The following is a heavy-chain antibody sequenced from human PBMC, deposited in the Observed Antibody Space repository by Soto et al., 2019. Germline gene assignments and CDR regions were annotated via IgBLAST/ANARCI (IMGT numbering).Heavy chain of an antibody. V-gene: IGHV1-8*01. Sequence: QVQLVQSGAEVKKPGASVKVSCKASGYTFTSYDINWVRQATGQGLEWMGCMNPNSGNTGYAQKFQGRVTMTRNTSISTAYMELSSLRSEDTAVYYCVKDRSEYYPSSGYYPGTFDSWGQGSLVTVSS. D-gene: IGHD3-22*01. CDR1: GYTFTSYD. CDR2: MNPNSGNT. CDR3: VKDRSEYYPSSGYYPGTFDS. J-gene: IGHJ4*02.